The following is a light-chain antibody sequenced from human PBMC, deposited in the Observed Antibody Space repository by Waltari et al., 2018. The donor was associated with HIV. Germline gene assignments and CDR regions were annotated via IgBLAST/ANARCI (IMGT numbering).Light chain of an antibody. J-gene: IGKJ1*01. CDR3: QQYNNWPPWT. CDR2: GAS. CDR1: QSITTK. V-gene: IGKV3-15*01. Sequence: EIVMTQSPATLSVSPGERVTLSCRASQSITTKLAWYQQTPGQAPRLPIYGASTRAPGIPDRFSGSGSGTEFTLTISSLQSEDFAIYYCQQYNNWPPWTFGQGTKVEI.